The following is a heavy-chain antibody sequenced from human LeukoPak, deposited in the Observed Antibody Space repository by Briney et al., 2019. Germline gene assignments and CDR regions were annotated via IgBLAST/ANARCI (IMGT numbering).Heavy chain of an antibody. Sequence: ASVKVSCKASGGTFSSYAISWVRQAPGQGLEWMGRIIPILGIANYAQKFQGRVTITADKSTSTAYMELSSLRSDDTAVYYCARATGSETSYYFWGQGTLVTVSS. J-gene: IGHJ4*02. D-gene: IGHD3-10*01. CDR1: GGTFSSYA. CDR2: IIPILGIA. V-gene: IGHV1-69*04. CDR3: ARATGSETSYYF.